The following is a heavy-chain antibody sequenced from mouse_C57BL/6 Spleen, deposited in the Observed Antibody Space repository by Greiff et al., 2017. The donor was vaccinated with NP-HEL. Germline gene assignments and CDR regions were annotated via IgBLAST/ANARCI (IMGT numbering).Heavy chain of an antibody. CDR3: TRVDYGTFFAY. Sequence: QVQLQQSGAELVRPGASVTLSCKASGYTFTDYEMHWVKQTPVHGLEWIGAIDPETGGTAYNQKFKGKAILTADKSSSTAYMELRSLTSEDSAVYYCTRVDYGTFFAYWGQGTLVTVSA. V-gene: IGHV1-15*01. D-gene: IGHD1-1*01. J-gene: IGHJ3*01. CDR1: GYTFTDYE. CDR2: IDPETGGT.